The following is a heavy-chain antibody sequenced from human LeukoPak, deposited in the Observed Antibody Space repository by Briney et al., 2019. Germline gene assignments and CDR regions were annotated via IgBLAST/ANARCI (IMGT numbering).Heavy chain of an antibody. Sequence: PGGSLRLSCAASGFTFSSYAMSWVRQAPGKGLEWVSAISGSGGSTYYADSVKGRFTISRDNSKNTLYLQMNSLRAEDTAVYYCAREGYDSSGYYLVYWGQGTLVTVSS. V-gene: IGHV3-23*01. CDR3: AREGYDSSGYYLVY. J-gene: IGHJ4*02. CDR1: GFTFSSYA. CDR2: ISGSGGST. D-gene: IGHD3-22*01.